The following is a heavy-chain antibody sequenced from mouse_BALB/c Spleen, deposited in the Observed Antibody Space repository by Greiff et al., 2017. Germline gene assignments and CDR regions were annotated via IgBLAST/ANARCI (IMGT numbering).Heavy chain of an antibody. CDR1: GYTFTSYW. CDR3: ARRDCRDAMDY. J-gene: IGHJ4*01. D-gene: IGHD3-3*01. Sequence: QVQLQQPGAELVKPGASVKLSCKASGYTFTSYWMHWVKQRPGQGLEWIGEINPSNGRTNYNEKFKSKATLTVDKSSSTAYMQLSSLTSEDSAVYYCARRDCRDAMDYWGQGTSVTVSS. CDR2: INPSNGRT. V-gene: IGHV1S81*02.